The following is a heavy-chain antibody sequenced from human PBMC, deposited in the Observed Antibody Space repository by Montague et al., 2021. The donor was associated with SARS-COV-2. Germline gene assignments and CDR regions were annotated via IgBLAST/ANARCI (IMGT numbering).Heavy chain of an antibody. Sequence: SLRLSCAASGFTVSSNYMSWVRQAPGKGLEWVSVIYSGGSTYYAGSVKGRFTISRHNSKNTLYLQMNSLRAEDTAVYYCARDHGSGWFTFDYWGQGTLVTVSS. CDR1: GFTVSSNY. CDR3: ARDHGSGWFTFDY. D-gene: IGHD6-19*01. CDR2: IYSGGST. V-gene: IGHV3-53*04. J-gene: IGHJ4*02.